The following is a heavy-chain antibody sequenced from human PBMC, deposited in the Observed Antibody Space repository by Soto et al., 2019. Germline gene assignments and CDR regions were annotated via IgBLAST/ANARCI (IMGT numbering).Heavy chain of an antibody. CDR1: GYTFTTYA. CDR2: INAETGNT. D-gene: IGHD3-3*01. CDR3: ARDIFGMLTRGVSEF. J-gene: IGHJ4*02. V-gene: IGHV1-3*01. Sequence: ASVKVSCKASGYTFTTYAMHWLRQAPGQRLEWMGWINAETGNTKYSQKFQGRVTITRDTSASTTYMELSSLRFEDTALYYCARDIFGMLTRGVSEFCGQRNLVTVSS.